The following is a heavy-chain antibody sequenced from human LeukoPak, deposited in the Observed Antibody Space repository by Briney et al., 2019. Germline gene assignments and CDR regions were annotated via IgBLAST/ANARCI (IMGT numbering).Heavy chain of an antibody. CDR2: INHNSGGT. Sequence: ASVMVSCKASGYTFTDYYIHWVRQAPGQGLEWMGWINHNSGGTNYAQKFQGRVTMTRDTSISTAYMELSRLRSDDTAVYYCASQGGVGAAGTFDYWGQGTLVTVSS. V-gene: IGHV1-2*02. CDR3: ASQGGVGAAGTFDY. D-gene: IGHD1-26*01. CDR1: GYTFTDYY. J-gene: IGHJ4*02.